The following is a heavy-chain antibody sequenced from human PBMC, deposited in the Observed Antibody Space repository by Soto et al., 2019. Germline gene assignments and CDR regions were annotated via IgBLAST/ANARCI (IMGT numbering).Heavy chain of an antibody. CDR1: GGSISSTNW. CDR3: ARVLRFLDLVEVGYYYGLDV. CDR2: IYHTGTT. J-gene: IGHJ6*02. V-gene: IGHV4-4*02. Sequence: SETLSLTCAVSGGSISSTNWWSWVRQPPGKGLDWIGEIYHTGTTNYNPSLKSRVTISVDKSKNQLSLKLSSVTTADTAVYFCARVLRFLDLVEVGYYYGLDVWGQGTTVTVSS. D-gene: IGHD3-3*01.